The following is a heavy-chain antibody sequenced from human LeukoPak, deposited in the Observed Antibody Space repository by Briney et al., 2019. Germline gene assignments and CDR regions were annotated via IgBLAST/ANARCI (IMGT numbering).Heavy chain of an antibody. CDR2: VSSSRTFI. J-gene: IGHJ4*02. D-gene: IGHD5-18*01. CDR1: AFTFTTHS. V-gene: IGHV3-21*01. CDR3: ARGSGVQVWSSLDY. Sequence: GRSLRLSCAPSAFTFTTHSMNWVRQAHGKGLEWVSCVSSSRTFIYYADSMKGRFTTSRDNAKNSLHLQMNSLRAEDTAVYYCARGSGVQVWSSLDYWGQGTLVTVSS.